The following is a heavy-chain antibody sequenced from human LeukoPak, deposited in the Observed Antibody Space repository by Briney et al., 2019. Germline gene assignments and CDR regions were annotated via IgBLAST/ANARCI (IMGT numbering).Heavy chain of an antibody. Sequence: SETLSLTCTVSGGSISSSSYYWGWLRQPPGKGLEWIGSIYYSGSTYYNPSLKSRVTISVDTSKNQFSLKLSSVTAADTAVYYCARERELYGHLRAFDIWGQGTMVTVSS. CDR2: IYYSGST. V-gene: IGHV4-39*07. D-gene: IGHD1-7*01. CDR1: GGSISSSSYY. CDR3: ARERELYGHLRAFDI. J-gene: IGHJ3*02.